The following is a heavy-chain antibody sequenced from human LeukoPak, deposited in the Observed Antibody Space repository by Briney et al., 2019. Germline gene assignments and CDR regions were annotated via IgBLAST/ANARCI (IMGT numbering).Heavy chain of an antibody. CDR3: ARAEVVPAAIGAFDI. J-gene: IGHJ3*02. Sequence: SVKVSCKASGGTFSSYAISWVRQAPGQGLEWMGGIIPIFGTANYAQKFQGRVTITADESTSTAYMELSSLRSEDTAVYCCARAEVVPAAIGAFDIWGQGTMVTVSS. D-gene: IGHD2-2*01. CDR2: IIPIFGTA. V-gene: IGHV1-69*01. CDR1: GGTFSSYA.